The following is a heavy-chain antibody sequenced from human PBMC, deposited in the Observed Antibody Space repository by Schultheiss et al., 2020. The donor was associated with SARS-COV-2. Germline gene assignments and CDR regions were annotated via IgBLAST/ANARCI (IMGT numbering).Heavy chain of an antibody. CDR1: GGSISSGGYS. D-gene: IGHD2-15*01. Sequence: SETLSLTCAVSGGSISSGGYSWSWIRQPPGKGLEWIGYIYYSGSTNYNPSLKSRVTISVDTSKNQFSLKLSSVTAADTAVYYCARDGAATRFGLRVSGVSRFDPWGQGTLVTVSS. V-gene: IGHV4-61*08. CDR2: IYYSGST. CDR3: ARDGAATRFGLRVSGVSRFDP. J-gene: IGHJ5*02.